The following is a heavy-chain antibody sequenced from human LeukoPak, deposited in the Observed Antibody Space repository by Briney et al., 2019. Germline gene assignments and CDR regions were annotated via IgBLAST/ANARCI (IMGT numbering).Heavy chain of an antibody. Sequence: SETLSLTCTVSGGSISSSSYYWGWIRQPPGKGLAWIGGIYYSGRPYYNRSLKSRVTISVDTSKNQLSLKLGSVTAADTAVYYCARIPGYGRYYYYMDVWGKGTTVTVSS. J-gene: IGHJ6*03. CDR1: GGSISSSSYY. CDR3: ARIPGYGRYYYYMDV. D-gene: IGHD5-18*01. CDR2: IYYSGRP. V-gene: IGHV4-39*01.